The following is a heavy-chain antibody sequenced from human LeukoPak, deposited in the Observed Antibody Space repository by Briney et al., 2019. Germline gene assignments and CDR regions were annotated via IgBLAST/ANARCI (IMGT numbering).Heavy chain of an antibody. D-gene: IGHD2-2*01. CDR1: GFTFSNYA. V-gene: IGHV3-30*04. Sequence: PGRSLRLSCAASGFTFSNYAFHWVRQAPGKGLEWVAVISYDGNNKYYADSVKGRFTISRDNSKNTLYVQMNSLRAEDTAVYHCARLTSPAASDFWGRGTLVTVSS. CDR2: ISYDGNNK. CDR3: ARLTSPAASDF. J-gene: IGHJ4*02.